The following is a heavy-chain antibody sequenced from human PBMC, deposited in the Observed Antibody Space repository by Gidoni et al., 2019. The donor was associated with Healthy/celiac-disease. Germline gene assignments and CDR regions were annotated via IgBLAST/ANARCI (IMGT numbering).Heavy chain of an antibody. CDR2: ISGSGGST. Sequence: EVQLLESGGGLVQPGGSLRLSCAASGFTFSSYAMSWVRQAPGKGLEGVAAISGSGGSTYYADSVKGRFTISRDNSKNTLYLQMNSLRAEDTAVYYCAKGQWWELPGGSDYWGQGTLVTVSS. CDR3: AKGQWWELPGGSDY. CDR1: GFTFSSYA. V-gene: IGHV3-23*01. J-gene: IGHJ4*02. D-gene: IGHD1-26*01.